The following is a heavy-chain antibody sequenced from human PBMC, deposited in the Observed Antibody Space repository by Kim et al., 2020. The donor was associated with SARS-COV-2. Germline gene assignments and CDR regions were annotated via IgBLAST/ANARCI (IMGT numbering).Heavy chain of an antibody. CDR2: GGT. J-gene: IGHJ4*02. Sequence: GGTNYRQTFQGMVTMTRDTSISPVYLELTSLRSDDTAVYYCARSSLLDFDYWGQGTLVTVSS. D-gene: IGHD3-16*02. CDR3: ARSSLLDFDY. V-gene: IGHV1-2*02.